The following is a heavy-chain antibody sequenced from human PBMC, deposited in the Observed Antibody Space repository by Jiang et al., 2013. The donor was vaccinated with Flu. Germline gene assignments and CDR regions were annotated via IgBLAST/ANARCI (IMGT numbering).Heavy chain of an antibody. J-gene: IGHJ4*02. CDR1: GDSVSSNSAA. D-gene: IGHD6-19*01. V-gene: IGHV6-1*01. Sequence: QTLSLTCAISGDSVSSNSAAWNWIRQSPSRGLEWLGRTYYRSKWYNDYAVSVKSRITINPDTSKNQFSLQLNSVTPEDTAVYYCARDTESGGPNSGWYMGGFDYWGQGTLVTVSS. CDR2: TYYRSKWYN. CDR3: ARDTESGGPNSGWYMGGFDY.